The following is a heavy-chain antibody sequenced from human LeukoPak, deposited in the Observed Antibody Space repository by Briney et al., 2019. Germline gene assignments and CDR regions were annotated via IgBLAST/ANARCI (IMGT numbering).Heavy chain of an antibody. J-gene: IGHJ6*03. CDR1: GGSISSSSYY. CDR3: ARERYCTNAVCYTNYYCMDV. CDR2: IYYSGST. V-gene: IGHV4-39*07. D-gene: IGHD2-8*01. Sequence: SETLSLTCTVSGGSISSSSYYWGWIRQPPGKGLEWIGSIYYSGSTYYNPSLKSRVTISVDTSKNQFSLKLSSVTAADTAVYYCARERYCTNAVCYTNYYCMDVWGKGTTVTVSS.